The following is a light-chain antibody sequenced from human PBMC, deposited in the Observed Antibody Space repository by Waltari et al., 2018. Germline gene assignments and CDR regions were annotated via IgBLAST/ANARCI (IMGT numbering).Light chain of an antibody. Sequence: QSALTQPASVAGSPGQSITIPCTGTSSAIGSYNLVPWYQQHPGKVPKLIIYEVIKRPSGISDRFSGSKSGNTASLTISGLQAEDEADYYCSSNAAGSSYVVFGGGTRLTVL. CDR1: SSAIGSYNL. CDR2: EVI. CDR3: SSNAAGSSYVV. V-gene: IGLV2-23*02. J-gene: IGLJ2*01.